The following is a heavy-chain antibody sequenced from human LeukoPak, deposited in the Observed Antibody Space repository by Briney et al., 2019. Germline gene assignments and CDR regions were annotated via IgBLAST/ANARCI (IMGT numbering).Heavy chain of an antibody. CDR1: GYTFTGYF. CDR3: TREDY. CDR2: IHPNTGGT. J-gene: IGHJ4*02. V-gene: IGHV1-2*02. Sequence: ASVKVSCKASGYTFTGYFIHWVRQAPGQGREWMGWIHPNTGGTQYAQKFQGRVTMTRDTSISTVYMELTSLRSDDTAVYYCTREDYWGQGSLVTVSS.